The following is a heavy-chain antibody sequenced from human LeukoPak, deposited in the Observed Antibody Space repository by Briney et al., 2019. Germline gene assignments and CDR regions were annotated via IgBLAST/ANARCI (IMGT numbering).Heavy chain of an antibody. Sequence: PGGSLRLSCAASGFTFNTYSMNWVRQAPGKGLEWVSYIGTHSSNTFYADSVKGRFTISRDNAKNSLYLQLNSLRDEDTAVYYCARDWLSAFDVWGQGTMVTVSS. CDR2: IGTHSSNT. D-gene: IGHD3-10*01. CDR1: GFTFNTYS. CDR3: ARDWLSAFDV. V-gene: IGHV3-48*02. J-gene: IGHJ3*01.